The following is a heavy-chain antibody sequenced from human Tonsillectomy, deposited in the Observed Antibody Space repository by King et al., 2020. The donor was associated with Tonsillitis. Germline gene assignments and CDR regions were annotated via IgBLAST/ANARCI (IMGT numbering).Heavy chain of an antibody. J-gene: IGHJ4*02. Sequence: VQLVESGGGLVKPGGSLRLSCAASGFTFSSYSMIWVRQAPGKGLEWVSSISKNSNYIYCGDSVKGRFTISRDDAKNSLYLQMNSLRAEDTAVYYCARGEVGSHSAIDYWGQGTLVTVSS. CDR1: GFTFSSYS. V-gene: IGHV3-21*01. D-gene: IGHD1-26*01. CDR3: ARGEVGSHSAIDY. CDR2: ISKNSNYI.